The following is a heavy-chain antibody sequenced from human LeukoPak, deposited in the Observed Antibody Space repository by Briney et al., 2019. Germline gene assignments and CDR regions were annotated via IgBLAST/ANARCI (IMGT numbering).Heavy chain of an antibody. CDR3: ARDQRGYSGYDRGDHYYYHMDV. CDR1: GGSISSGGYS. Sequence: PSETLSLTCAVSGGSISSGGYSWSWIRQPPGKGLEWIGYIYYSGSTYYNPSLKSRVTISVDTSKNQFSLKLSSVTAADTAVYYCARDQRGYSGYDRGDHYYYHMDVWGKGTTVTVSS. CDR2: IYYSGST. J-gene: IGHJ6*03. V-gene: IGHV4-30-4*07. D-gene: IGHD5-12*01.